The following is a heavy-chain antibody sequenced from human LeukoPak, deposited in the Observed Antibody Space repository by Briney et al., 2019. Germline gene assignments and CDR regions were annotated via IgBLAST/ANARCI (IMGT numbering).Heavy chain of an antibody. Sequence: ASVKVSCKASGYTFSAYYMHWVRQAPGQGPEWMGRINPDSGGTKYAQKFQGRVTMTRDTSINTVYMELSSLRSDDTVVYYCAKAGHYDFNWFDPWGQGTLVTVSS. V-gene: IGHV1-2*05. CDR1: GYTFSAYY. D-gene: IGHD2/OR15-2a*01. CDR3: AKAGHYDFNWFDP. CDR2: INPDSGGT. J-gene: IGHJ5*02.